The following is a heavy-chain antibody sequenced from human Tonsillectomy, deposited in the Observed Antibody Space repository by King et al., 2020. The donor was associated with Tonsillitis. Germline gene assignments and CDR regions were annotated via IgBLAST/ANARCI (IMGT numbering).Heavy chain of an antibody. V-gene: IGHV3-74*01. CDR2: INSDGSST. D-gene: IGHD3-9*01. Sequence: VQLVESGGGLVQPGGSLRLSCAASGFTFSSYWMHWVRQAPGKGLVWVSRINSDGSSTSYADSVKGRFTISRDNAKNTLYLQMNSLRAEDTAVYYCARDLPRYYDILTGYERNYYYYGMDVWGQGTTVTVSS. CDR1: GFTFSSYW. CDR3: ARDLPRYYDILTGYERNYYYYGMDV. J-gene: IGHJ6*02.